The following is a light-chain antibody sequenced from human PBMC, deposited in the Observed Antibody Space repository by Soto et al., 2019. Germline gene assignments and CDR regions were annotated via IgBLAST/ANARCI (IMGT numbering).Light chain of an antibody. J-gene: IGKJ2*01. Sequence: EIVLPPSPGTLYLTPRAGATLSCMASQSVNHSSLAWYTQKQGQAPRLLIYAASARATGIPARFSGSGSGTDFTLTISSLQSEDFAVYYCEPYNNWPYTFGQGTKVDI. CDR2: AAS. V-gene: IGKV3-15*01. CDR1: QSVNHSS. CDR3: EPYNNWPYT.